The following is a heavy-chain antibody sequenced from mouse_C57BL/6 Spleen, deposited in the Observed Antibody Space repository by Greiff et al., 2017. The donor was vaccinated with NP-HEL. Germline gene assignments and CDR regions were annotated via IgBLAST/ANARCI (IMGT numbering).Heavy chain of an antibody. Sequence: QVQLLQSGPGLVQPSQSLSITCTVSGFSLTSYGVHWVRQSPGKGLEWLGVIWSGGSTDYNAAFISRLSISKDNSKSQVFFKMNSLQADDTAIYYCAKTPPDYYGSSYWYFDVWGTGTTVTVSS. V-gene: IGHV2-2*01. CDR2: IWSGGST. J-gene: IGHJ1*03. D-gene: IGHD1-1*01. CDR1: GFSLTSYG. CDR3: AKTPPDYYGSSYWYFDV.